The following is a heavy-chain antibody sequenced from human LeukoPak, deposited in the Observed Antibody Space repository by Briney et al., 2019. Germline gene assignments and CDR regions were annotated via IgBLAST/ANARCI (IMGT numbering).Heavy chain of an antibody. CDR1: GGSISSYY. V-gene: IGHV4-59*01. J-gene: IGHJ4*02. CDR2: IHYSGNT. D-gene: IGHD1-20*01. CDR3: ARVGNWNYALVSYYFDY. Sequence: SETLSLTCTVSGGSISSYYWIWMRQPPGKGLEWIGYIHYSGNTNYNPSLKSRVTISVDTSKNQFSLKLTSVTAADTAVYYCARVGNWNYALVSYYFDYWGQGTLVTVSS.